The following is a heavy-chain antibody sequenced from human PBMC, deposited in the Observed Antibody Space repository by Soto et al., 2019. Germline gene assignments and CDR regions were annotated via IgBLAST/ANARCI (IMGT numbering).Heavy chain of an antibody. CDR1: GNTFSYRY. J-gene: IGHJ4*02. V-gene: IGHV1-45*02. Sequence: QMQLVQSGAEVKKTGSSVTVSCKALGNTFSYRYLHWVRQAPGQALEWMGWITPFSGDVHYAQKFQERVTLTRDRSVNTGYMRMTSLRAEDTAIYFCASGGAGSGPFTWELPDHWGPGTLVTVSS. CDR3: ASGGAGSGPFTWELPDH. D-gene: IGHD1-26*01. CDR2: ITPFSGDV.